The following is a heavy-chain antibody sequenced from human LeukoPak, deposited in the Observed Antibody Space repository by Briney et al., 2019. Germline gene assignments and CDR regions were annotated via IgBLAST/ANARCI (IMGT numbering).Heavy chain of an antibody. CDR3: ARRHYDSSGYFYTFQH. CDR2: FYYSGST. J-gene: IGHJ1*01. D-gene: IGHD3-22*01. Sequence: SETLSLTCTVSGASVSRSPYYWDWIRQPPGKGLEWIGNFYYSGSTHYNPSLKSRVTISVDTSENQFSLKLSSVTAADTAVYYCARRHYDSSGYFYTFQHWGQGTLVTVSS. CDR1: GASVSRSPYY. V-gene: IGHV4-39*01.